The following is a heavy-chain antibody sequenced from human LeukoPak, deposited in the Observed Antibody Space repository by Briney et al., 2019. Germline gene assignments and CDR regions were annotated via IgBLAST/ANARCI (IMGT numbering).Heavy chain of an antibody. D-gene: IGHD5-24*01. CDR2: IYYSGST. CDR3: ARAAEMATIDY. V-gene: IGHV4-59*01. J-gene: IGHJ4*02. CDR1: GGSISSYY. Sequence: SETLSLTCTVSGGSISSYYWSWIRQPPGKGLEWIGYIYYSGSTNYNPSLKCRVTISVGTSKNQFSLKLSSVTAADTAVYYCARAAEMATIDYWGQGTLVTVSS.